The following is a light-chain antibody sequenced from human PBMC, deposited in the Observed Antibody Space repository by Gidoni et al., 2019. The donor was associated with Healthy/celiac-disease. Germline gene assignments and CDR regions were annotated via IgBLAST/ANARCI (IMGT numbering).Light chain of an antibody. J-gene: IGKJ1*01. CDR1: QGISNY. CDR2: AAS. CDR3: QKYSSALTT. Sequence: DIQMTQSPSPLPAPVGDRVTITCRASQGISNYLTGYQQKPGKVPKLLIYAASTLQSGVPSRFSGSRSGTDFTLTIISLQPADVAAYYCQKYSSALTTFGQGTKVEIK. V-gene: IGKV1-27*01.